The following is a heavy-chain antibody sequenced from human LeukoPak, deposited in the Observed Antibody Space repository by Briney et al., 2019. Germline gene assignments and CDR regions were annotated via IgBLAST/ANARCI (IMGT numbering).Heavy chain of an antibody. Sequence: PGGSLRLSCAASGFTFSSYSMNWVRQAPGKGLEWVSYISSSSSTIYYADSVKGRFTISRDNAKNSLYLQMNSLRAEDTAVYYCARDDGSGASDYWGQGTLVTVSS. CDR2: ISSSSSTI. CDR1: GFTFSSYS. J-gene: IGHJ4*02. V-gene: IGHV3-48*04. D-gene: IGHD3-10*01. CDR3: ARDDGSGASDY.